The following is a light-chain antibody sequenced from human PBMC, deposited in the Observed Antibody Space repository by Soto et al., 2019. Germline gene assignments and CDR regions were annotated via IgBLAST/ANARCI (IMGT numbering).Light chain of an antibody. Sequence: QAVVTQPASVSGSPGQSITVSCTGTSSDLGVYNSVSWYQQHPGQAPKLMLYDVNNRPSGVSDRFSGSKSANTASLTISGLQAEDEADYYCSSYTSSSTPYVFGTGTKVTVL. CDR1: SSDLGVYNS. J-gene: IGLJ1*01. CDR2: DVN. CDR3: SSYTSSSTPYV. V-gene: IGLV2-14*01.